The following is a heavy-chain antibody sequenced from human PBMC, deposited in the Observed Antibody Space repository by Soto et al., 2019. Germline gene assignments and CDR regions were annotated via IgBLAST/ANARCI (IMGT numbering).Heavy chain of an antibody. CDR1: GFTFSSYA. D-gene: IGHD6-13*01. CDR2: ISGSGGST. CDR3: AKVPLIGGSSWFFSDYYYGMDV. V-gene: IGHV3-23*01. J-gene: IGHJ6*02. Sequence: EVQLLESGGGLVQPGGSLRLSCAASGFTFSSYAMSWVRQAPGKGLEWVSAISGSGGSTYYADSVKGRFTISRDNTKNTLYLQMNSLRAEDTAVYYCAKVPLIGGSSWFFSDYYYGMDVWGQGTTVTVSS.